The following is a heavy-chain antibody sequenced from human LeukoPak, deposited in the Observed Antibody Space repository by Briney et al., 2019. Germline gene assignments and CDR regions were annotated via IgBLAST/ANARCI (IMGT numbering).Heavy chain of an antibody. V-gene: IGHV3-23*01. J-gene: IGHJ4*02. CDR2: ISGSGGST. D-gene: IGHD6-13*01. CDR1: GFTFSSYA. CDR3: AKDQGSSWYRAFDY. Sequence: GGSLRLSCAASGFTFSSYAMSWVRQAPGKGLEWVSAISGSGGSTYYADSVEGRFTISRDNSKNTLYLQMNSLRAEDTAVYYCAKDQGSSWYRAFDYWGQGTLVTVSS.